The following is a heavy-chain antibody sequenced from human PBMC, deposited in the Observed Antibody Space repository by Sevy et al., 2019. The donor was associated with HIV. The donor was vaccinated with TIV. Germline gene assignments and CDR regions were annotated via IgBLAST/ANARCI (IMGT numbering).Heavy chain of an antibody. Sequence: GGSLRLSCAASGFTFSSYAMSWVRQAPGKGLEWVSAISGSGGSTYYADSVKGRFTISRDNSKNTLYLQMNSLRAEDTAVYYCAKASTAYDYVWGSYRLGLGHKTMNDAFDIRGQGTMVTVSS. CDR1: GFTFSSYA. CDR3: AKASTAYDYVWGSYRLGLGHKTMNDAFDI. D-gene: IGHD3-16*02. J-gene: IGHJ3*02. CDR2: ISGSGGST. V-gene: IGHV3-23*01.